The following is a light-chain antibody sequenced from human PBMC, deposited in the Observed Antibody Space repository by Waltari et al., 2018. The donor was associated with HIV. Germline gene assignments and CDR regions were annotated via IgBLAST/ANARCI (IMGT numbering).Light chain of an antibody. CDR3: QKSYSTPGT. J-gene: IGKJ1*01. CDR1: QSINTY. CDR2: DAY. Sequence: DIHMTHSPSSLSASVGDRVTIPCRACQSINTYLNWYHQKPGKAPKLLIYDAYNLQTGVPARFSGSGAGTDFTLTINSLEPEDVGIYYCQKSYSTPGTFGQGTKVEIK. V-gene: IGKV1-39*01.